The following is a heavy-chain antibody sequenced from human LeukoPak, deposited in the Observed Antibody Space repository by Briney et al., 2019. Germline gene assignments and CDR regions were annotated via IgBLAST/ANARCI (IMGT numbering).Heavy chain of an antibody. V-gene: IGHV1-2*02. Sequence: ASVKVSCKASGYTFTGYYMHWVRQAPGQGLEWMGWINPNSGGTNYAQKFQGRVTMTRDTSISTAYMELSRLRSDDTAVYYCARDDIPWFQGGAFDIWGQGTMVTVSS. J-gene: IGHJ3*02. CDR3: ARDDIPWFQGGAFDI. CDR1: GYTFTGYY. CDR2: INPNSGGT. D-gene: IGHD2-15*01.